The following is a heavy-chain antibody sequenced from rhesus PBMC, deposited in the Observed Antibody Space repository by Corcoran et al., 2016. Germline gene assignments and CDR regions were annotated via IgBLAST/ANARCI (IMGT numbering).Heavy chain of an antibody. D-gene: IGHD6-25*01. CDR2: INGNSGST. V-gene: IGHV4-80*01. CDR1: GGSFSSYW. J-gene: IGHJ4*01. Sequence: QVQLQESGPGLVKPSETLSLTCAVSGGSFSSYWWSWIRQPPGKGLEWIGEINGNSGSTNYNPSLKSRVTISKDASKNQCSLKLSSVTAADTAVYYCASRGIVAAFDYWGQGVLVTVSS. CDR3: ASRGIVAAFDY.